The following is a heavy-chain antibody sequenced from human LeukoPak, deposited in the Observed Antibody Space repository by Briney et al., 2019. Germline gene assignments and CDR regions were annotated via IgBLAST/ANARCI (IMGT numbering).Heavy chain of an antibody. V-gene: IGHV3-21*01. Sequence: GGSLRLSCAASGFTFSSYSMNWVRQAPGKGLEWVSSISSSSYIYYADSVKGRFTISRDNAKNSLYLQMNSLRAEDTAVYYCARVGVVVITTLDYWGQGTLVTVSS. CDR2: ISSSSYI. D-gene: IGHD3-22*01. J-gene: IGHJ4*02. CDR3: ARVGVVVITTLDY. CDR1: GFTFSSYS.